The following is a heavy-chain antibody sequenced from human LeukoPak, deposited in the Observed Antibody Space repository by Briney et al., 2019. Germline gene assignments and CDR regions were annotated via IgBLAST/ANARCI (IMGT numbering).Heavy chain of an antibody. J-gene: IGHJ4*02. Sequence: ASVKVSCKASGGTFSSYAISWVRQAPGQGLEWMGGIIPIFGTANYAQKFQGRVTITADESTSTAYMELSSLRSEDTAVYYCARPSDGSYNWNDGALDYWGQGTLVTVSS. CDR3: ARPSDGSYNWNDGALDY. CDR1: GGTFSSYA. D-gene: IGHD1-20*01. CDR2: IIPIFGTA. V-gene: IGHV1-69*13.